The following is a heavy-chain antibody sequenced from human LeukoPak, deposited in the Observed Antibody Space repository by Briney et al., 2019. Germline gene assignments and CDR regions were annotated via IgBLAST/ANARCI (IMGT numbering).Heavy chain of an antibody. V-gene: IGHV1-18*01. Sequence: GASVKVSCKASGYTFTSYGISWVRQAPGQGLEWMGWISAYNGNTNYAQKLQGRVTMTTDTSTSTAYMELRSLRSDDTAVYYCARANHQYYYDGSGYYPTPTFDYWGQGTLVTVSS. CDR2: ISAYNGNT. CDR3: ARANHQYYYDGSGYYPTPTFDY. D-gene: IGHD3-22*01. CDR1: GYTFTSYG. J-gene: IGHJ4*02.